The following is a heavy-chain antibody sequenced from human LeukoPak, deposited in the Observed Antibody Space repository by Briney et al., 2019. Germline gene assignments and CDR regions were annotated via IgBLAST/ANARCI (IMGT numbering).Heavy chain of an antibody. D-gene: IGHD5-18*01. CDR3: SRGGYSYGPTISDYYYYGMDV. V-gene: IGHV4-39*07. J-gene: IGHJ6*02. CDR1: GGSISSSSYY. CDR2: IYYSGST. Sequence: SETLSHTCTVSGGSISSSSYYWGWIRQPPGKGLEWIGSIYYSGSTYYNPSLKSRVTISADKSKNQFSLKLSSVTAADTAVYSCSRGGYSYGPTISDYYYYGMDVWGQGTTVTVSS.